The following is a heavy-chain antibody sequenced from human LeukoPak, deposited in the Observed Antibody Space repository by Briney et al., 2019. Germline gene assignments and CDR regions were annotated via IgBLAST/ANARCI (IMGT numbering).Heavy chain of an antibody. Sequence: PAVKVSCKVSGCTFSSFTISWVRQAPGQGLEWMGGIIPIFGATNYAQKFQGRVTNTADDSTSTAYMEVTSLTSDDTAVYYCARGYDVGDYVPYTYWGQGTLVIVSS. J-gene: IGHJ4*02. CDR1: GCTFSSFT. CDR3: ARGYDVGDYVPYTY. D-gene: IGHD4-17*01. V-gene: IGHV1-69*13. CDR2: IIPIFGAT.